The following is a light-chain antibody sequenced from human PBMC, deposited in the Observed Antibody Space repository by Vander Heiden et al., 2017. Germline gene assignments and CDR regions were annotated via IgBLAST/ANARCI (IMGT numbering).Light chain of an antibody. V-gene: IGKV1-39*01. CDR3: QQSDSTPRT. CDR2: AAS. J-gene: IGKJ1*01. CDR1: QSISSY. Sequence: DIQMTQSPSSLSASVGDRVTITCRASQSISSYLNWYQQKPGKAPNLLIYAASSLQSGVPSRFSGRGSGTEFTLTISRLQPEDFASYYCQQSDSTPRTFGQGTKVEIK.